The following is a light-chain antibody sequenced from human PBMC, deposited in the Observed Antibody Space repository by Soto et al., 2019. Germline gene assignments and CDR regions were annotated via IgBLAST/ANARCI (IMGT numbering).Light chain of an antibody. CDR2: CAS. CDR3: QQYGGSPWT. J-gene: IGKJ1*01. Sequence: EVVLTQSPATLSLSPGERATLSCRASQSVASNYLAWYQQKLGQAPRLLIYCASSRATGIPDRFSVSGSGTDFTLTISRLEPEDFAVFYCQQYGGSPWTFGQGTQVEIK. V-gene: IGKV3-20*01. CDR1: QSVASNY.